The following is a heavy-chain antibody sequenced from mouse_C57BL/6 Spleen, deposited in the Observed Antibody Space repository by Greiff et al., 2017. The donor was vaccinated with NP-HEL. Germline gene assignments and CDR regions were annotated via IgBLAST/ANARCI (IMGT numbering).Heavy chain of an antibody. CDR2: INPSSGYT. CDR1: GYTFTSYT. V-gene: IGHV1-4*01. J-gene: IGHJ1*03. Sequence: VQLQQSGAELARPGASVKMSCKASGYTFTSYTMHWVKQRPGQGLEWIGYINPSSGYTKYNQKFKDKATLTADKSSSTAYMQLSSLTSEDSAVYYCARGATDWYIDVGGTGTTVTVSS. CDR3: ARGATDWYIDV. D-gene: IGHD3-1*01.